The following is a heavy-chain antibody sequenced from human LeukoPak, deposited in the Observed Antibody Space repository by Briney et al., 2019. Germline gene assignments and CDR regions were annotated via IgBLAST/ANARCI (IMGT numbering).Heavy chain of an antibody. J-gene: IGHJ4*02. CDR3: ARLQRSSTSLQ. V-gene: IGHV1-2*06. D-gene: IGHD6-13*01. CDR1: GYTFTGYY. Sequence: ASVMVSCKASGYTFTGYYMHWVRQAPGQGLEWMGRINPNTGGTNYAQRFQGRVTMTRDTSISTAYMELSRLRSDDTAVYYCARLQRSSTSLQWGQGTLVTVSS. CDR2: INPNTGGT.